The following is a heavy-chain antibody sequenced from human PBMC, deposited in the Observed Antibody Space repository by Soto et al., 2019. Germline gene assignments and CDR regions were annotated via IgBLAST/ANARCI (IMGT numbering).Heavy chain of an antibody. Sequence: EVQLLESGGGLVQPGGSLRFSCAASGFTFSSYAMSWVRQAPGKGLEWVSAISGSGGSTYYADSVKGRFTISRDNSKNTLYLQMNSLRAEDTAVYYCAKGNYYDSSGYYYPRPYYFDYWGQGTLVTVSS. D-gene: IGHD3-22*01. CDR1: GFTFSSYA. V-gene: IGHV3-23*01. J-gene: IGHJ4*02. CDR2: ISGSGGST. CDR3: AKGNYYDSSGYYYPRPYYFDY.